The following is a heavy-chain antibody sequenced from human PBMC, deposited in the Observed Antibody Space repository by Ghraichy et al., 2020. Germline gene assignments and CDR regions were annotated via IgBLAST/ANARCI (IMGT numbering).Heavy chain of an antibody. Sequence: SETLSLTCTVSGGSISSSSYYWGWIRQPPGKGLEWIGSIYYSGSTYYNPSLKSRVTISVDTSKNQFSLKLSSVTAADTAVYYCARTYGSARKYDYWGQGTLVTVSS. J-gene: IGHJ4*02. CDR2: IYYSGST. CDR1: GGSISSSSYY. CDR3: ARTYGSARKYDY. D-gene: IGHD3-10*01. V-gene: IGHV4-39*01.